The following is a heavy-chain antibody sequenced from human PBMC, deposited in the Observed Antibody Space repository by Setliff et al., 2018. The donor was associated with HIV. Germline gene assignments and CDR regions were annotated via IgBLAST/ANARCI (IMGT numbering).Heavy chain of an antibody. J-gene: IGHJ3*02. D-gene: IGHD3-10*01. V-gene: IGHV1-69*13. CDR1: GGTFSSYG. CDR2: STPILDTT. Sequence: SVKVSCKASGGTFSSYGITWVRQAPGQGLEWMGGSTPILDTTNYAQKFQGRLTITADESTTTMYMELSSLRSDDTAVYYCAGPRGDEAFDIWGQGTMVTVSS. CDR3: AGPRGDEAFDI.